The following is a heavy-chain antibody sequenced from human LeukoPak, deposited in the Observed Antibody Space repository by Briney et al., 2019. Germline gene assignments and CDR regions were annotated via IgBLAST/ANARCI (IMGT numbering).Heavy chain of an antibody. V-gene: IGHV4-30-4*08. CDR3: AREGKSGYYDSSGYYYLTVFDY. D-gene: IGHD3-22*01. Sequence: SETLSLTCTVSGGSISSGDYYWSWIRQPPGKGLEWIGYIYYSGSTYYNPSLKSRVTISVDTSKNRFSLKLSSVTAADTAVYYCAREGKSGYYDSSGYYYLTVFDYWGQGTLVTVSS. J-gene: IGHJ4*02. CDR1: GGSISSGDYY. CDR2: IYYSGST.